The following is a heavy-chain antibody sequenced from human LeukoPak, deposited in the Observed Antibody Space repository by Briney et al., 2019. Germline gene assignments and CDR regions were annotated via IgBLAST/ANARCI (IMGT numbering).Heavy chain of an antibody. CDR2: ISSSSTYI. J-gene: IGHJ4*02. Sequence: GGSLRLSCAASGFTFSTYTMIWVRQVRQAPGKGLEWVSSISSSSTYIYYADSVKGRFTISRDNAKNSLYLQMNSLRAEDMAVYYCARLDGAPDYWGQGTLVTVSS. V-gene: IGHV3-21*01. D-gene: IGHD4/OR15-4a*01. CDR1: GFTFSTYT. CDR3: ARLDGAPDY.